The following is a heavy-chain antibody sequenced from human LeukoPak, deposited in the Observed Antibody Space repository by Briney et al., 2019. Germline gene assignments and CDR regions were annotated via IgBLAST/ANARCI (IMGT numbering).Heavy chain of an antibody. CDR2: ISTSDGST. D-gene: IGHD2-15*01. CDR3: ARPKHRLSKSDGFDF. J-gene: IGHJ3*01. CDR1: GYTFTSYY. V-gene: IGHV1-46*01. Sequence: ASVKVSCKASGYTFTSYYIHWVRQAPGQGLEWMGIISTSDGSTNYAQKFQGRVTMTRDSSTSTVHMELSSLRSEDTAVYYCARPKHRLSKSDGFDFWGQGTMVSVSS.